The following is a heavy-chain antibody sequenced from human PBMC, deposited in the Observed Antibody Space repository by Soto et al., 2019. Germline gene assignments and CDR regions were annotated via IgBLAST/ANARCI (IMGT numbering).Heavy chain of an antibody. V-gene: IGHV1-69*01. D-gene: IGHD2-2*01. Sequence: QVQLVQSGAEVKKPGSSVKVSCKASGGTFSSYAISWVRQAPGQGLEWMGGIIPIFGTANYAQKFQGRVTITADDSTSTAYMELSSLRSEDTAVYYCARDRAIVVVPAAMPVLGWFDPWGQGTLVTVSS. CDR2: IIPIFGTA. J-gene: IGHJ5*02. CDR3: ARDRAIVVVPAAMPVLGWFDP. CDR1: GGTFSSYA.